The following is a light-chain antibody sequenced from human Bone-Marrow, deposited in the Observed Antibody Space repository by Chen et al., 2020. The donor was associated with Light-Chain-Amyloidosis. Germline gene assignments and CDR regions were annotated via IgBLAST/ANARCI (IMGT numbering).Light chain of an antibody. CDR3: CSYAGSDTFV. CDR1: SSDIGSYNH. V-gene: IGLV2-23*02. Sequence: QSPLTQTASVFASPGPRITLARPGTSSDIGSYNHVSWYPHHPGNAPKVLIYVATKRPSGFSSRFSGSKSANTASLTISGLQAEDEASFYCCSYAGSDTFVFGGGTMLTVL. CDR2: VAT. J-gene: IGLJ3*02.